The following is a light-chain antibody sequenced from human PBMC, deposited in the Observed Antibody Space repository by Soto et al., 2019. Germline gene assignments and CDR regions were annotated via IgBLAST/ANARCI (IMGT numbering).Light chain of an antibody. CDR3: QQYGSSPLT. Sequence: EIVLTQSPGTLSLSPGERATLSCRASQSVTSTYLAWYQQKPGQAPRLLIYGASNRATGIPDRFTGSGSGTIFPLTISRLEPEDFAVYYCQQYGSSPLTFGGGPKMEIK. CDR1: QSVTSTY. CDR2: GAS. V-gene: IGKV3-20*01. J-gene: IGKJ4*01.